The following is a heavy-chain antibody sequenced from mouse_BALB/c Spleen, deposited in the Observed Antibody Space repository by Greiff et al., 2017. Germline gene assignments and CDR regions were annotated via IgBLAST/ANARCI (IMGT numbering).Heavy chain of an antibody. D-gene: IGHD1-1*01. CDR2: INPSTGYT. CDR1: GYTFTSYW. V-gene: IGHV1-7*01. Sequence: QVQLKQSGAELAKPGASVKMSCKASGYTFTSYWMHWVKQRPGQGLEWIGYINPSTGYTEYNQKFKDKATLTADKSSSTAYMQLSSLTSEDSAVYYCARKALDYYYGSSYGFDYWGEGTTLTVSS. J-gene: IGHJ2*01. CDR3: ARKALDYYYGSSYGFDY.